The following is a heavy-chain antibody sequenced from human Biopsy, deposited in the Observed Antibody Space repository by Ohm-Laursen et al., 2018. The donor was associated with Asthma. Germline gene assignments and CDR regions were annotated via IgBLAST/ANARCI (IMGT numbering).Heavy chain of an antibody. CDR1: GGSFSNYY. V-gene: IGHV4-31*11. D-gene: IGHD4-23*01. Sequence: TLSLTWAVYGGSFSNYYWSWIRQHPGKGLEWIGYIYYSGSTYYNPSLKSRVTISVDTSKNQFSLKLSSVTAADTAVYYCARDTYGGNAAYYYGMDVWGQGTTVTVSS. J-gene: IGHJ6*02. CDR2: IYYSGST. CDR3: ARDTYGGNAAYYYGMDV.